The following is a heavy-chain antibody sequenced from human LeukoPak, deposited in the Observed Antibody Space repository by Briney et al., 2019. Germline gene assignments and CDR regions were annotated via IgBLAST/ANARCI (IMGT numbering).Heavy chain of an antibody. CDR1: GYHFANYW. D-gene: IGHD2-15*01. J-gene: IGHJ4*02. Sequence: NPGESLQISCQSSGYHFANYWIGWVRQLPGKGLEWMGIIYPGDSDTRYSPSFQGQVTISADKSISTAYLQWSSLKASDTAMYYCARVSGYCSGGSCYGPLDYWGQGTLVTVSS. V-gene: IGHV5-51*01. CDR3: ARVSGYCSGGSCYGPLDY. CDR2: IYPGDSDT.